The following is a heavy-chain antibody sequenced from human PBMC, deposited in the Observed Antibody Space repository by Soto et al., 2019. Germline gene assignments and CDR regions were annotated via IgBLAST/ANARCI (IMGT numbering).Heavy chain of an antibody. CDR3: ARGVDVVVVAATFLPVAFDI. D-gene: IGHD2-15*01. CDR1: GYTFTSYG. J-gene: IGHJ3*02. V-gene: IGHV1-18*01. Sequence: QVQLVQSGAEVKKPGASVKVSCKASGYTFTSYGISWVRQAPGQGLEWMGWISAYNGNTNYAQKLQGRVTMTTDTSTSTAYMELRSLRSDDTAVYYCARGVDVVVVAATFLPVAFDIWGQGTMVTVSS. CDR2: ISAYNGNT.